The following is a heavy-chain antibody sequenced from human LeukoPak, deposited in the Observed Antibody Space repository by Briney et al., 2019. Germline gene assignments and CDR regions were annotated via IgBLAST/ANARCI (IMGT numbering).Heavy chain of an antibody. D-gene: IGHD1-1*01. Sequence: GGSLRLSCAASGFTFSSYAMSWVRQAPGKGLEWVSAISGSGGSTYYADSVKGRFTISRDNSKNTLYLQMNSLRAEDTAVYYCAKGDTLSRWNQAGNNWFDPWGQGTLVTVSS. CDR3: AKGDTLSRWNQAGNNWFDP. J-gene: IGHJ5*02. CDR2: ISGSGGST. V-gene: IGHV3-23*01. CDR1: GFTFSSYA.